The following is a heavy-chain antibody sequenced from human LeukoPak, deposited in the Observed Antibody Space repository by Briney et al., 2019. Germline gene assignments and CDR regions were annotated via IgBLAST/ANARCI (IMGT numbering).Heavy chain of an antibody. V-gene: IGHV1-8*03. J-gene: IGHJ6*03. CDR3: ARYSAIFGVVPRDYYYMDV. CDR1: GYTFTSYD. D-gene: IGHD3-3*01. CDR2: MNPNSGNT. Sequence: ASVKVSCKASGYTFTSYDINRVRQATGQGLEWMGWMNPNSGNTGYAQKFQGRVTITRNTSISTAYMELSSLRSEDTAVYYCARYSAIFGVVPRDYYYMDVWGKGTTVTVSS.